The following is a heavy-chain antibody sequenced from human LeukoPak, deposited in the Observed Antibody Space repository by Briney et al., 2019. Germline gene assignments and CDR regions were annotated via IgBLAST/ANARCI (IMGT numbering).Heavy chain of an antibody. V-gene: IGHV4-59*01. Sequence: PSETLSLTCTVSGGSIRSYYWSWIRQPPGKGLEWIGYIYYSGSINYNPSLKSRVTISVDTSKNQFSLKLSSVTAADTAVYYCARDGSGSYYYYYGMDVWGQGTTVTVSS. CDR1: GGSIRSYY. CDR2: IYYSGSI. CDR3: ARDGSGSYYYYYGMDV. J-gene: IGHJ6*02. D-gene: IGHD1-26*01.